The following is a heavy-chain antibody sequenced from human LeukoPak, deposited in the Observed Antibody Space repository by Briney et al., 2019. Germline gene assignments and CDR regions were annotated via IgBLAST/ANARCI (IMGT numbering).Heavy chain of an antibody. CDR1: SGTISTYY. V-gene: IGHV4-59*01. CDR3: ARYYSSGWTYYFDY. D-gene: IGHD6-19*01. CDR2: IYYTGST. Sequence: SETLSLTCTVSSGTISTYYWSWFRQPPGKGLEWIGYIYYTGSTNYNPSLKSRVTISLETSKNQFSLKLSSVTAADTAVYYCARYYSSGWTYYFDYRGQGTLVTVSS. J-gene: IGHJ4*02.